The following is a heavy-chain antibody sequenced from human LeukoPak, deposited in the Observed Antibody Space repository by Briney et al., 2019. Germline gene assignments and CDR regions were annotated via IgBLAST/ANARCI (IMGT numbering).Heavy chain of an antibody. V-gene: IGHV4-38-2*01. CDR3: ARVVGSSWYCFDY. Sequence: SETLSLTCAVSGYSISSGYYWGWIRQPPGKGLEWIGSIYHSGSTYYNPSLKSRVTISVDTSKNQFSLKLSSVTAADTAVCYCARVVGSSWYCFDYWGQGTLVTVSS. J-gene: IGHJ4*02. CDR2: IYHSGST. CDR1: GYSISSGYY. D-gene: IGHD6-13*01.